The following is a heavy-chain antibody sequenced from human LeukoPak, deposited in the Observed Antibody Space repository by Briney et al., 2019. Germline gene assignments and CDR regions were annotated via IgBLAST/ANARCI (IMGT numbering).Heavy chain of an antibody. D-gene: IGHD6-13*01. CDR1: GFTFSSYG. Sequence: GRSLRLSCAASGFTFSSYGMHWVRQAPGKGLEWVAVISYDGSNKYYADSVKGRFTISRDNSKNTLYLQMNSLKAEDTAVFYCARDLYSSTRNSYFDYWGQGTLVTVSS. V-gene: IGHV3-30*03. CDR2: ISYDGSNK. J-gene: IGHJ4*02. CDR3: ARDLYSSTRNSYFDY.